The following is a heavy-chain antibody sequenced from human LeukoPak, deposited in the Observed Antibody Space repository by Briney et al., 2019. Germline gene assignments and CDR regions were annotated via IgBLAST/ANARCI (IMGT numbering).Heavy chain of an antibody. Sequence: SQTLSLTCSVSGGSISSGGYYWSWIRQPPGKGLEWIGYIYYSGSTNYNPSLKSRVTISVDTSKNQFSLKLSSVTAADTAVYYCARAPADCSGGSCYGWFDPWGQGTLVTVSS. V-gene: IGHV4-61*08. CDR3: ARAPADCSGGSCYGWFDP. CDR1: GGSISSGGYY. D-gene: IGHD2-15*01. CDR2: IYYSGST. J-gene: IGHJ5*02.